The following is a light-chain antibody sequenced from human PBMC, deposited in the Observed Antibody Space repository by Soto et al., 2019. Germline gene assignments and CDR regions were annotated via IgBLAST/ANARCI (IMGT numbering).Light chain of an antibody. Sequence: EIVLTQSPATLSLSPGERATLSCRASQSVSSYLAWYQQKPGQAPRLLMFDASNRATGIPARFSGSGSGTDFTLTISSLEPEDFAVYYCLHRSIWPVSFGQGTRLEIK. CDR3: LHRSIWPVS. CDR2: DAS. V-gene: IGKV3-11*01. J-gene: IGKJ5*01. CDR1: QSVSSY.